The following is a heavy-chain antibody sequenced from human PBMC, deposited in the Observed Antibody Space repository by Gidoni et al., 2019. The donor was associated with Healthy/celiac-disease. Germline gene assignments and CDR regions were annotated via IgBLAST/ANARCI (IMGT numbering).Heavy chain of an antibody. CDR2: IYYSGST. D-gene: IGHD4-17*01. CDR3: ARGVSGDYGGWFDP. Sequence: QVQLQESGPGLVKPSQTLSLPCTVSGGSLRRGGYYWSWIRQHPGKGLEWIGYIYYSGSTYYNPSLKSRVTISVDTSKNQFSLKLSSVTAADTAVYYCARGVSGDYGGWFDPWGQGTLVTVSS. J-gene: IGHJ5*02. V-gene: IGHV4-31*03. CDR1: GGSLRRGGYY.